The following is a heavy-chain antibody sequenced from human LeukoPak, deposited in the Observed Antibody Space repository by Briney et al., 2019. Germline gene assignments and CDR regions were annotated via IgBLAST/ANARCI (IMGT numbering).Heavy chain of an antibody. CDR1: GGSFSGYY. CDR2: INHSGSA. CDR3: ARARENDY. D-gene: IGHD5-24*01. V-gene: IGHV4-34*01. J-gene: IGHJ4*02. Sequence: LETLSLTCAVYGGSFSGYYRSWIRQPPGKGREGSGEINHSGSANYNPSLKSRVTISVDTSKNQFSLKLSSVTAADTAVYYCARARENDYWGQGTLVTVSS.